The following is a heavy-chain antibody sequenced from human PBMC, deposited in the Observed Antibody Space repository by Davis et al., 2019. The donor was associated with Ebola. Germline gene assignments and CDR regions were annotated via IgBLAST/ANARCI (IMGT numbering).Heavy chain of an antibody. CDR1: GGSFSGYY. V-gene: IGHV4-34*01. CDR3: ATVRRVVITTNDYYYYYYMDV. CDR2: INHSGST. Sequence: LRLSCAVYGGSFSGYYWSWIRQPPGKGLEWIGEINHSGSTNYNPSLKSRVTISVDTSKNQFSLKLSSVTAADTAVYYGATVRRVVITTNDYYYYYYMDVWGKGTTVTVSS. J-gene: IGHJ6*03. D-gene: IGHD3-22*01.